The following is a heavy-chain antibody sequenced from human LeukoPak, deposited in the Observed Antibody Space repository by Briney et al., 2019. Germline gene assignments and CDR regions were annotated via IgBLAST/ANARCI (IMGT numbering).Heavy chain of an antibody. CDR3: AKDSARDCSSTSCPAGSGGHYYGMDV. D-gene: IGHD2-2*01. Sequence: ASVKVSCKASGYTFTSYYMHWVRQAPGQGLEWMGIINPSGGSTSYAQKFQGRVTMTRDTSTSTVYMELNSLRAEDTAVYYCAKDSARDCSSTSCPAGSGGHYYGMDVWGQGTTVTVSS. J-gene: IGHJ6*02. CDR2: INPSGGST. V-gene: IGHV1-46*01. CDR1: GYTFTSYY.